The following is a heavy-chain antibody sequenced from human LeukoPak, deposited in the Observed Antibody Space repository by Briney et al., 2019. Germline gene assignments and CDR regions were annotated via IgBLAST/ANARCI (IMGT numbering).Heavy chain of an antibody. CDR2: IYHSGST. CDR1: GGSISSGGYS. Sequence: SQTLSLTCAVSGGSISSGGYSWSWIRQPRGKGLEWIGYIYHSGSTYYNPSLKSRVTISVDRSKNQFSLKLSSVTAADTAVYYCARESRYYYDSSGYYDYWGQGTLVTVSS. V-gene: IGHV4-30-2*01. D-gene: IGHD3-22*01. J-gene: IGHJ4*02. CDR3: ARESRYYYDSSGYYDY.